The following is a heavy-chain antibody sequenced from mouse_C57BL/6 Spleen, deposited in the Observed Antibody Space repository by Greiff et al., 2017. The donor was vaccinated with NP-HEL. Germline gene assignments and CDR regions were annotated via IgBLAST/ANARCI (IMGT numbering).Heavy chain of an antibody. CDR1: GYTFTSYW. V-gene: IGHV1-59*01. J-gene: IGHJ4*01. Sequence: QVQLQQPGAELVRPGTSVKLSCKASGYTFTSYWMHWVKQRPGQGLEWIGVIDPSDSYTNYNQKFKGKATLTVDTSSSTAYMQLSSLTSEDSAVYYCARGTAQAFYAMDYWGQGTSVTVSS. D-gene: IGHD3-1*01. CDR3: ARGTAQAFYAMDY. CDR2: IDPSDSYT.